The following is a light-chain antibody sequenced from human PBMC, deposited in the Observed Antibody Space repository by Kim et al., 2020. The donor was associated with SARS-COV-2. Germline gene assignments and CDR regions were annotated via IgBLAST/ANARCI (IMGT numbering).Light chain of an antibody. CDR3: QAWDSSTANYV. V-gene: IGLV3-1*01. CDR2: QDS. CDR1: KLGDKY. J-gene: IGLJ1*01. Sequence: SPGQTASITCSGDKLGDKYACWYQQKPGQSPVLVIYQDSQRPSGIPERFSGSNSGNTATLTISGTQAMDEADYYCQAWDSSTANYVFGTGTKVTVL.